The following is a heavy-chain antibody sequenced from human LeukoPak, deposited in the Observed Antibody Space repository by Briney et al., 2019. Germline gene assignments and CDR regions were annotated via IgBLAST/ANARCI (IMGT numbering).Heavy chain of an antibody. Sequence: GRSLRLSCAASGFTFSSYAMHWVRQVPGRGLVWVSRIDRDGSGTSYADSVKGRFTISRDNAKNTVYLQMNSLRAEDMAVYYCTTVFDFWGQGTLVTVSS. V-gene: IGHV3-74*01. CDR2: IDRDGSGT. CDR1: GFTFSSYA. CDR3: TTVFDF. J-gene: IGHJ4*02. D-gene: IGHD4-17*01.